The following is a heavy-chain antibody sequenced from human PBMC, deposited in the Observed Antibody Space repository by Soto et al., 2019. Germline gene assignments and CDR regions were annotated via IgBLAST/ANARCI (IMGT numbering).Heavy chain of an antibody. J-gene: IGHJ5*02. CDR3: ARVDSRQWLVRWFDP. Sequence: PSETLSLTCTVSGGSISSSSYYWGWIRQPPGKGLEWIGSIYYSGSTYYNPSLKSRVTISVDKSKNQFSLKLSSVTAADTAVYYCARVDSRQWLVRWFDPWGQGTLVTVSS. CDR1: GGSISSSSYY. CDR2: IYYSGST. V-gene: IGHV4-39*07. D-gene: IGHD6-19*01.